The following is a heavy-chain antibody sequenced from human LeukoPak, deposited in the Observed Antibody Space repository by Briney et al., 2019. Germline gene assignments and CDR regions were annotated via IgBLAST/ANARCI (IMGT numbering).Heavy chain of an antibody. V-gene: IGHV3-74*01. CDR3: ARAVAGYSSSWYWDY. Sequence: GRSLRLSCAASGFTFSSYWMHWVRQGPGKGLVWVSRINSGGSYISYADSVKGRFTISRDNAKSTLYLQMNSLRAEDTAVYYCARAVAGYSSSWYWDYWGQGTLVTVSS. CDR2: INSGGSYI. J-gene: IGHJ4*02. D-gene: IGHD6-13*01. CDR1: GFTFSSYW.